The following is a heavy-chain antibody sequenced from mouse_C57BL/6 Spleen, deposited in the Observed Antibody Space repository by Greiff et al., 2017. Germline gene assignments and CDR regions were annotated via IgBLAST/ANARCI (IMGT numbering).Heavy chain of an antibody. CDR2: IHPNSGST. J-gene: IGHJ2*01. CDR1: GYTFTSYW. Sequence: QVQLQQPGAELVKPGASVKLSCKASGYTFTSYWMPWVKQRPGQGLEWIGMIHPNSGSTNYNEKFKSKATLTVDKSSSTAYMQLSSLTSEDSAVYYCARSSYGSSLDYWGQGTTLTVSS. CDR3: ARSSYGSSLDY. V-gene: IGHV1-64*01. D-gene: IGHD1-1*01.